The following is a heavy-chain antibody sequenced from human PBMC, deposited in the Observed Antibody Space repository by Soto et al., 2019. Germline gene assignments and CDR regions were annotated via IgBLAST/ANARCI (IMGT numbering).Heavy chain of an antibody. CDR2: IYYSGST. J-gene: IGHJ3*02. V-gene: IGHV4-39*01. D-gene: IGHD2-15*01. CDR3: ARHAADIVVVVAATNQDGAFAI. CDR1: GGSISSSSYY. Sequence: SETLSLTCTVAGGSISSSSYYWGWIRQPPGKGLEWIGSIYYSGSTYYNPSLKSRVTISVDTSKNQFSLKLSSVTAADTAVYYCARHAADIVVVVAATNQDGAFAIWGQGTTVTVSS.